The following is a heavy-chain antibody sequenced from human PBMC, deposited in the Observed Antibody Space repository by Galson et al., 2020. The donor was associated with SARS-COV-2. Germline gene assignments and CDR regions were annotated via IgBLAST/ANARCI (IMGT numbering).Heavy chain of an antibody. CDR2: MSYDGFSR. Sequence: GGSLRLSCAASGFTFSTSIMHWARRAPGKGLEWVSGMSYDGFSRYYANSVKGRFTLSRDESSATVFLQMNSLTIEDTAVYYCAREGYSSGRAPAFDIWCQGTMVTVSS. CDR3: AREGYSSGRAPAFDI. J-gene: IGHJ3*02. D-gene: IGHD6-19*01. CDR1: GFTFSTSI. V-gene: IGHV3-30-3*01.